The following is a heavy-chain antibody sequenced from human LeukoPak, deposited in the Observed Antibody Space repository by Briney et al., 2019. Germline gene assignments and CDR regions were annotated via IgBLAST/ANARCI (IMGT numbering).Heavy chain of an antibody. J-gene: IGHJ5*02. CDR2: ISYDGSEK. Sequence: GGSLRLYCAASGFTFSTYAMHWVRQAPGKGLEWVGVISYDGSEKYYADSVRGRFTISRDNSKNTLYLQMSSLRSDDMAVYYCAREYSSGWKNWFAPWGQGTLVTVSS. CDR1: GFTFSTYA. D-gene: IGHD6-19*01. CDR3: AREYSSGWKNWFAP. V-gene: IGHV3-30*04.